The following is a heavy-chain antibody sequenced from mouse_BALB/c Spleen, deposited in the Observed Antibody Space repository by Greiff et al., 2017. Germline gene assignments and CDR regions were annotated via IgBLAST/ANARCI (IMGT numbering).Heavy chain of an antibody. D-gene: IGHD3-3*01. V-gene: IGHV5-6-5*01. CDR1: GFTFSSYA. CDR2: ISSGGST. Sequence: EVKLVESGGGLVKPGGSLKLSCAASGFTFSSYAMSWVRQTPEKRLEWVASISSGGSTYYPDSVKGRFTISRDNARNILYLQMSSLRSEDTAMYYCARGQEGLYFDYWGQGTTLTVSS. J-gene: IGHJ2*01. CDR3: ARGQEGLYFDY.